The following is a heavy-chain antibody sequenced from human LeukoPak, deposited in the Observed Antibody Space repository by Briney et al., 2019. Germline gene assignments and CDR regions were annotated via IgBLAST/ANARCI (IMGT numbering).Heavy chain of an antibody. CDR1: GYTFTSYG. V-gene: IGHV1-18*01. CDR3: ARGRNWNDESYYYYYMDV. Sequence: ASVKVSCKASGYTFTSYGISWVRQAPGQGLEWMGWISAYNGNTNYAQKLQGRVTMTTDTFTTTAYMELRSLTSDDTAVYYCARGRNWNDESYYYYYMDVWGKGTTVTISS. D-gene: IGHD1-1*01. CDR2: ISAYNGNT. J-gene: IGHJ6*03.